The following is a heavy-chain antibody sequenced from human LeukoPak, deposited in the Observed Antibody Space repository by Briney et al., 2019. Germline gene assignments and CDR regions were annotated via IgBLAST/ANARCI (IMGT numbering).Heavy chain of an antibody. D-gene: IGHD3-22*01. J-gene: IGHJ4*02. Sequence: ASVKVSCKASGYTFTSYGISWVRQAPGQGLEWMGWISAYNGNTNYAQKFQGRVTITADESTSTAYMELSSLRSEDTAVYYCARGFVYYYDSSGYFGDSWGQGTLVTVSS. CDR1: GYTFTSYG. CDR2: ISAYNGNT. V-gene: IGHV1-18*01. CDR3: ARGFVYYYDSSGYFGDS.